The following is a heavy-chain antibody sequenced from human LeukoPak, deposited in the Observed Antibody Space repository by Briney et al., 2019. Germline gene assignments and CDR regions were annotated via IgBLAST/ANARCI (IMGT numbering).Heavy chain of an antibody. Sequence: GGSLRLSCAASGFTVSNYYMSWVRQAPGKGLEWVSDIYTDDRTYYADSVKGRFTISRDDSKNMLFLQMDSLRVGDTAVYYCARDRAAADPWGQGTLVTVSS. CDR2: IYTDDRT. CDR3: ARDRAAADP. V-gene: IGHV3-53*01. D-gene: IGHD6-13*01. J-gene: IGHJ5*02. CDR1: GFTVSNYY.